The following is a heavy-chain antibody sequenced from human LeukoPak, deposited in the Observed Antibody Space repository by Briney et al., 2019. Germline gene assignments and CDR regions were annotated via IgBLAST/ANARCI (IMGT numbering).Heavy chain of an antibody. D-gene: IGHD1-26*01. V-gene: IGHV5-51*01. J-gene: IGHJ3*02. CDR2: LYPDDSDI. Sequence: GESLKISCEGSGYRFSTYWIGWVRQMPGKGLERMGILYPDDSDIKYSPSFQGQVTISVDVSINTAYLHWSSLKASDTAMYYCARRKSSANYYVEAFDIWGQGTMVTVSS. CDR3: ARRKSSANYYVEAFDI. CDR1: GYRFSTYW.